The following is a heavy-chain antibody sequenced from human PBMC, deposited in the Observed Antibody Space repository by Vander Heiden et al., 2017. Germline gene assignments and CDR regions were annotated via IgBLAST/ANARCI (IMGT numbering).Heavy chain of an antibody. CDR3: ATEAGNVVTTPPFYYYGLDV. CDR1: AYTLGEFS. CDR2: LDPESGET. Sequence: QVQLVQSGAELKKPGASVKVSCKVSAYTLGEFSMHWVRQAPGKGLEWMGGLDPESGETVYAPAFVGRVTMTEDTFPDTAYMELSSLRSEDTAVYYCATEAGNVVTTPPFYYYGLDVWGQGTTVTVSS. D-gene: IGHD4-17*01. J-gene: IGHJ6*02. V-gene: IGHV1-24*01.